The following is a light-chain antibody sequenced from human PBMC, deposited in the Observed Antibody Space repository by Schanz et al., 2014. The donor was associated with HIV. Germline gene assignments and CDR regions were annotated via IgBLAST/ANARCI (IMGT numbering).Light chain of an antibody. J-gene: IGKJ2*01. V-gene: IGKV1-5*03. CDR3: QQCVTYPYT. CDR1: QTIGRF. CDR2: QAS. Sequence: IQMTQSPSTVSASIGDRVTITCRASQTIGRFLAWYQQKPGTAPVLLIYQASTLQTGVPSRFSGSGSGTSFTLTITSLQPDDFATYYCQQCVTYPYTFGQGTKVDIK.